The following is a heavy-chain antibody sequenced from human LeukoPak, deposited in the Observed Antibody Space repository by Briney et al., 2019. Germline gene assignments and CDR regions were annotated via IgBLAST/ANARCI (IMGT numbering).Heavy chain of an antibody. Sequence: ASVKVSCKASGYTFTGYYMDWVRQAPGQGLEWMGWINPNSGGTNYAQKFQGRVTMTRDTSISTAYMEVSRLRSDDTAVYYCARGRDTKYGEYGSIDTWGQGTLVTVSS. V-gene: IGHV1-2*02. J-gene: IGHJ5*02. D-gene: IGHD4-17*01. CDR2: INPNSGGT. CDR1: GYTFTGYY. CDR3: ARGRDTKYGEYGSIDT.